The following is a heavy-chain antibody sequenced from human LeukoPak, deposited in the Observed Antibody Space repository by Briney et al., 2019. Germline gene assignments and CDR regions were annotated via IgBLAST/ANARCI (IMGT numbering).Heavy chain of an antibody. CDR1: GGSFSGYY. CDR3: ARDARGWSGFDY. Sequence: SETLSLTCAVYGGSFSGYYWSWIRQPPGKGLEWIGEINHSGSTNYNPSLKSRVTISVDTSKNQFSLKLSSVTAADTAVYYCARDARGWSGFDYWGQGTLVTVSS. CDR2: INHSGST. D-gene: IGHD3-3*01. V-gene: IGHV4-34*01. J-gene: IGHJ4*02.